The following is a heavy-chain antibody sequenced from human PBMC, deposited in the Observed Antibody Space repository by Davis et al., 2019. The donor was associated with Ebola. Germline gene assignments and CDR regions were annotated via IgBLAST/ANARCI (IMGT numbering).Heavy chain of an antibody. CDR2: FYYTGNT. D-gene: IGHD2/OR15-2a*01. CDR3: AREDGHLKYVFDY. V-gene: IGHV4-31*03. CDR1: GGSISSGGYY. J-gene: IGHJ4*02. Sequence: PSETLSLTCTVSGGSISSGGYYWSWFRQSAGKGLEWIGSFYYTGNTYYNPSLKSRLTISVDTSKNHFSLNLSSVTAADTAVYYCAREDGHLKYVFDYWGQGTLVTVSS.